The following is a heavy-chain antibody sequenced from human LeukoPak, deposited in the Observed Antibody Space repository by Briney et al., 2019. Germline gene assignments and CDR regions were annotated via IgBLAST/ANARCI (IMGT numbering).Heavy chain of an antibody. CDR3: ASQKYYYYYMDV. J-gene: IGHJ6*03. Sequence: PGGSLRLSCAASGFTFSSYEMNWVRQAPGKGLEWVSYISSSGSTIYYADSVKGRFTISRDNAKNSLYLQMNSLRAEDTAVYYCASQKYYYYYMDVWGKGTTVTISS. CDR1: GFTFSSYE. CDR2: ISSSGSTI. V-gene: IGHV3-48*03.